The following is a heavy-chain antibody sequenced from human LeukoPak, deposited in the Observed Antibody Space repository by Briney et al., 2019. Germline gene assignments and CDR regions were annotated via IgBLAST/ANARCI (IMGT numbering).Heavy chain of an antibody. Sequence: QPSQTLSLTCTVSGGSISSGSYYWSWIRQPAGKGLEWIGRIYTSGSTNYNPSLKSRVTISVDTSKNQFSLKLSSVTAADTAVYYCARRQNSVTIFGMIRVGYYYMDVWGKGTTVTVSS. CDR3: ARRQNSVTIFGMIRVGYYYMDV. V-gene: IGHV4-61*02. CDR2: IYTSGST. D-gene: IGHD3-3*01. CDR1: GGSISSGSYY. J-gene: IGHJ6*03.